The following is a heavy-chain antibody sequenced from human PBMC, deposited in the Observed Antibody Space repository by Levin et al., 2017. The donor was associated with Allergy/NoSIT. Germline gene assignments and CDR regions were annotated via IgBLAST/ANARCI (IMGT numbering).Heavy chain of an antibody. D-gene: IGHD1-1*01. CDR1: GFTFSTYG. Sequence: GGSLRLSCAASGFTFSTYGMHWVHQAPGKGLEWVAVISYDGSNKYYADSVKGRFTISRDNSKNTLYLQMNSLRPEDTAVYYCAKDETGSLGFHYYYYSGMDVWGQGTTVTVSS. CDR3: AKDETGSLGFHYYYYSGMDV. V-gene: IGHV3-30*18. CDR2: ISYDGSNK. J-gene: IGHJ6*02.